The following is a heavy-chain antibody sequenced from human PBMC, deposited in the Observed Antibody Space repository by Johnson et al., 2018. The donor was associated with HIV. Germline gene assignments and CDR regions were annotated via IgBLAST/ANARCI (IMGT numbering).Heavy chain of an antibody. CDR2: IKQDGSEK. J-gene: IGHJ3*02. CDR3: AKANTYCGGDCYQADAFDI. CDR1: GFTFSSFW. V-gene: IGHV3-7*05. D-gene: IGHD2-21*01. Sequence: MLLVESGGGLVQPGGSLRLSCAASGFTFSSFWMSWVRQAPGKGLEWVANIKQDGSEKYYVDSVKGRFNIPRDNAKNSLYRKMNSLSAEETAVYYCAKANTYCGGDCYQADAFDIWGQGTMVTVSS.